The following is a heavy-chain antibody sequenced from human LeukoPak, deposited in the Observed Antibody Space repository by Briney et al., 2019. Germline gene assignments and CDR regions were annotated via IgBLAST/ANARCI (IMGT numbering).Heavy chain of an antibody. Sequence: GGSLRLSCAASGFTFSSYAMHWVRQAPGKGLEWVAFIRYDGSNKYYADSVKGRFTISRDNSKNTLYLQMNSLRAEDTAVYYCAKDAYSGSYTPLFDYWGQGTLVTVSS. J-gene: IGHJ4*02. CDR3: AKDAYSGSYTPLFDY. V-gene: IGHV3-30*02. CDR2: IRYDGSNK. D-gene: IGHD1-26*01. CDR1: GFTFSSYA.